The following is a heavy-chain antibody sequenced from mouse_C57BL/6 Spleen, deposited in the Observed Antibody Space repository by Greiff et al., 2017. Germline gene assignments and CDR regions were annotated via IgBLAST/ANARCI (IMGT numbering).Heavy chain of an antibody. J-gene: IGHJ3*01. CDR2: ISSGSSTL. Sequence: DVHLVESGGGLVKPGGSLKLSCAASGFTFSDYGMHWVRQAPETGLEWVAYISSGSSTLYYADTVKGRFTISRDNAKNTLFLQMTSLRSEDTAMYYCARSGSSYEWFADWGQGTLVTVSA. CDR1: GFTFSDYG. V-gene: IGHV5-17*01. CDR3: ARSGSSYEWFAD. D-gene: IGHD1-1*01.